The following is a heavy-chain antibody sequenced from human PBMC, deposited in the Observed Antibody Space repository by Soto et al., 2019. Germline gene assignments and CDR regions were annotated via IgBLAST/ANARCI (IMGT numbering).Heavy chain of an antibody. CDR1: GFTFSSNW. D-gene: IGHD3-3*01. V-gene: IGHV3-74*01. J-gene: IGHJ6*02. Sequence: PGGSLRLSCAASGFTFSSNWMHWVRQAPGKGLVWVSRINSDGSSTSYADSVKGRFTISRDNAKNTLYLQLDSLRAEDTAVYYCTRDRYDSYYYYGMDVWGQGTTVTVSS. CDR3: TRDRYDSYYYYGMDV. CDR2: INSDGSST.